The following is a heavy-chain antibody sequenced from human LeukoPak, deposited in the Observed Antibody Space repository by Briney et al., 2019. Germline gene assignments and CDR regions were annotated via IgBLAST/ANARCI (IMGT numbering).Heavy chain of an antibody. D-gene: IGHD2-2*01. CDR3: ARGPAAMANYYYYMDV. Sequence: SETLSLTCTVSGGSISSAGYYWSWIRQPAGKGLEWIGRIYTSGSTNYNPSLKSRVTISVDTSKNQFSLKLSSVTAADTAVYYCARGPAAMANYYYYMDVWGKGTTVTISS. V-gene: IGHV4-61*02. CDR1: GGSISSAGYY. J-gene: IGHJ6*03. CDR2: IYTSGST.